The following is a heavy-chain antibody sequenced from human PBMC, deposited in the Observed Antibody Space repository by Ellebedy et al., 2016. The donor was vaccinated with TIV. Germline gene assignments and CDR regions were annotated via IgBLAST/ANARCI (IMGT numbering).Heavy chain of an antibody. J-gene: IGHJ1*01. CDR1: GYTFTSYG. CDR2: ISAYNGNT. V-gene: IGHV1-18*01. Sequence: AASVKVSCKASGYTFTSYGISWVRQAPGQGLEWMGWISAYNGNTNYAQKLQGRVTMTTDTSTSTAYMELRSLRPDDTAVYYCAREGGYYYDSSGFRYFQHWGQGTLVTVSS. D-gene: IGHD3-22*01. CDR3: AREGGYYYDSSGFRYFQH.